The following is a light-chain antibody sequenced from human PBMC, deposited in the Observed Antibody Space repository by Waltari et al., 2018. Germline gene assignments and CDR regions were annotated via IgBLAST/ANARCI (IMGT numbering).Light chain of an antibody. CDR3: QQRINWPLT. Sequence: EIMLTQSPDTLYLSPGERATLACRASQSVSSYLAWYQQKPGQAPRLLIYDASNRATGIPARFSGSGSGTDFTLTISSLEPEDFAVYYCQQRINWPLTFGGGTNVEIK. CDR2: DAS. J-gene: IGKJ4*01. CDR1: QSVSSY. V-gene: IGKV3-11*01.